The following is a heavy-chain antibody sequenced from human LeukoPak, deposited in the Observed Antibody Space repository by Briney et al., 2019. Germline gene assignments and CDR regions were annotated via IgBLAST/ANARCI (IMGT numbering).Heavy chain of an antibody. D-gene: IGHD6-25*01. CDR2: IGTSSTTI. V-gene: IGHV3-11*04. CDR3: ARFAAGGSYYYYMDV. J-gene: IGHJ6*03. CDR1: EFTFSDYY. Sequence: GGSLRLSCAASEFTFSDYYMTWIRQAPGKGLEWVSNIGTSSTTIYYADSVKGRFTISRDNAKNSLYLQMNSLRADDTAVYYCARFAAGGSYYYYMDVWGKGTTVTVSS.